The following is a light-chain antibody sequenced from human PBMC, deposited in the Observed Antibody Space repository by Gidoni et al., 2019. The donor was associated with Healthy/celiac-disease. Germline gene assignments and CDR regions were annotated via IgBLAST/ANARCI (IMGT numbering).Light chain of an antibody. CDR2: DAS. V-gene: IGKV3-11*01. CDR1: QRVSSY. Sequence: EIVLTQSPASLSLSPGERANLSCRASQRVSSYLAWYQQKPGQAPRPLIDDASNRATGIPARFSGSGSGTDFTLTISSLEPEDFAVYYCQQRSNWPPTFGGGTKVEIK. J-gene: IGKJ4*01. CDR3: QQRSNWPPT.